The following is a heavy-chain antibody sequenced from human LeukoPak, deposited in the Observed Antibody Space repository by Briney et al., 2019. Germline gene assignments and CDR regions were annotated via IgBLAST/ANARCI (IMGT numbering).Heavy chain of an antibody. CDR2: IYYSGST. J-gene: IGHJ4*02. D-gene: IGHD2-15*01. V-gene: IGHV4-31*03. CDR1: GCSISSGGYY. CDR3: ARGATTGGNSFDY. Sequence: PSQTLSLTCTVSGCSISSGGYYWNWIRQHPGKGLEWIGYIYYSGSTYYNPSLKSRVTISVNTTKNQFPLKLSSVTAADTAVYYCARGATTGGNSFDYWGQGTLVTVSS.